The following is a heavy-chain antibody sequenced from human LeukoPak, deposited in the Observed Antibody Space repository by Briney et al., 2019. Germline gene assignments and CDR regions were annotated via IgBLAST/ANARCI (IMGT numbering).Heavy chain of an antibody. CDR2: ISAYNGNT. J-gene: IGHJ5*01. D-gene: IGHD1-26*01. CDR1: AYTFTSFG. CDR3: AQNQRGSMSYFLDS. V-gene: IGHV1-18*01. Sequence: ASVKVSCXASAYTFTSFGITWVRQAPGQGLEWMGWISAYNGNTNYAQEFQGRVTMTTDTSTNTAYMEMRSLRFDDTAVYYCAQNQRGSMSYFLDSWGQGTLVTVSS.